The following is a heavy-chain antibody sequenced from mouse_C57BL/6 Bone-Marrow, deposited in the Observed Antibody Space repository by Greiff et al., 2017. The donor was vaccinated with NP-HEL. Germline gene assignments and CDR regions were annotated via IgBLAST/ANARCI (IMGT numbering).Heavy chain of an antibody. CDR2: ISYDGSN. J-gene: IGHJ2*01. D-gene: IGHD4-1*01. CDR1: GYSITSGYY. V-gene: IGHV3-6*01. CDR3: ARVRTGRAYYFDY. Sequence: EVHLVESGPGLVKPSQSLSLTCSVTGYSITSGYYWNWIRQFPGNKLEWMGYISYDGSNNYNPSLKNRISITRDTSKNQFFLKLNSVTTEDTATYYCARVRTGRAYYFDYWGQGTTLTVSS.